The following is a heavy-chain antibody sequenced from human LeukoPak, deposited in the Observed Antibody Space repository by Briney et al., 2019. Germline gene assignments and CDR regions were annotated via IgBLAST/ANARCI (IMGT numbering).Heavy chain of an antibody. CDR1: GGTFSSYA. D-gene: IGHD2-2*02. V-gene: IGHV1-69*04. Sequence: EASVKVSCKASGGTFSSYAISWVRQAPGQGLEWMGRIIPILGIANYAQKFQGRVTMTRNTSISTAYMELSSLRSEDTAVYYCARGHREYCSSTSCYRTGSWFDPWGQGTLVTVSS. CDR2: IIPILGIA. CDR3: ARGHREYCSSTSCYRTGSWFDP. J-gene: IGHJ5*02.